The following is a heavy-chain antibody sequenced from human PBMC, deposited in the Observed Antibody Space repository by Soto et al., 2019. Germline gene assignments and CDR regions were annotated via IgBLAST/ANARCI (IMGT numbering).Heavy chain of an antibody. V-gene: IGHV1-46*01. J-gene: IGHJ4*02. D-gene: IGHD3-22*01. CDR3: ARQTYYYDSSGEPPGFGY. CDR1: GYTFTSYY. CDR2: INPSGGST. Sequence: WASVKVSCKASGYTFTSYYMHWVRQAPGQGLEWMGIINPSGGSTSYAQKFQGRVTMTRDTSTSTVYMELSSLRSEDTAVYYCARQTYYYDSSGEPPGFGYWGQGTLVTVSS.